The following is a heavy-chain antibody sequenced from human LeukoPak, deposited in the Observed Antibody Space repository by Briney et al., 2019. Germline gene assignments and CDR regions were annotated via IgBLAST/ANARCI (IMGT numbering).Heavy chain of an antibody. CDR3: ARGGRSGDL. Sequence: PGGSLRLSCAASGFTFSDTWMSWVRQAPGKGLEWVANIKNDGGEKYYVDSVKGRFTISRDNAKNFLYLQMNNLRVDDTAIYYCARGGRSGDLWGQGTLVTVSS. V-gene: IGHV3-7*01. J-gene: IGHJ4*02. D-gene: IGHD3-10*01. CDR1: GFTFSDTW. CDR2: IKNDGGEK.